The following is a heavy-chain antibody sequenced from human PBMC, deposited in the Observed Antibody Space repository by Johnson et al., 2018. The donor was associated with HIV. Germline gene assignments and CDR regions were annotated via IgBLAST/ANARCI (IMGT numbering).Heavy chain of an antibody. Sequence: VQLVESGGGVVQPGGSLRLSCAASGFTFSNYGMHWVRQAPGKGLEWVAVISYDGSNKYYADSVKGRFTISRDNSKNTLYLQMNSLRAEDTAVYYCAKVVGSYYYDSSGEAFDIWGQGTMVTVSS. D-gene: IGHD3-22*01. J-gene: IGHJ3*02. CDR1: GFTFSNYG. V-gene: IGHV3-30*19. CDR3: AKVVGSYYYDSSGEAFDI. CDR2: ISYDGSNK.